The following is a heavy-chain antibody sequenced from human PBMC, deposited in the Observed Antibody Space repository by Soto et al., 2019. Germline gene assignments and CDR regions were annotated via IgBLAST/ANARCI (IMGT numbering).Heavy chain of an antibody. CDR1: GYTFSNYG. V-gene: IGHV1-18*01. D-gene: IGHD5-18*01. Sequence: QVQLAQSGAEVKKPGASVKVSCKASGYTFSNYGISWVRQGPGQGLEWMGWISGYNGNTHYEEKVQDRIKMTTDTSTSTTYRELRSLRSDDTAVYFCARDPGFGFGYSYAFAMDVWGQGTTVTVSS. J-gene: IGHJ6*02. CDR3: ARDPGFGFGYSYAFAMDV. CDR2: ISGYNGNT.